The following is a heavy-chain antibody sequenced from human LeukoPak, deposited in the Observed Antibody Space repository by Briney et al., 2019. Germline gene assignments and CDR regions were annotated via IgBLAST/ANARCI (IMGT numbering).Heavy chain of an antibody. V-gene: IGHV3-53*01. CDR1: GFTVSSNY. CDR3: ARALGGYYGMDV. CDR2: IYSGGST. D-gene: IGHD3-16*01. J-gene: IGHJ6*02. Sequence: GGSLRLSCAASGFTVSSNYMSWVRQAPGKGLEWVSVIYSGGSTYYADSVKGRFTISRDNTKNTLYLQMNSLRAEDTAVYYCARALGGYYGMDVWGQGTTVTVSS.